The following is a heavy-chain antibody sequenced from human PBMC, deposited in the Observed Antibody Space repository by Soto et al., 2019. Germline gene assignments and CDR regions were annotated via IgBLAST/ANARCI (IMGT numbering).Heavy chain of an antibody. V-gene: IGHV3-53*01. Sequence: PGGCLRISCAICGFSVSSHYLGWVRQAPGKGLEWVSVHYSGGSTYYADSVQGRFTISRDKSNKTLYLQMRRVRAERTAVYFCGRHRHPPGTGGATSPPAPWGQGTQGTVSS. CDR1: GFSVSSHY. D-gene: IGHD1-26*01. CDR2: HYSGGST. J-gene: IGHJ5*02. CDR3: GRHRHPPGTGGATSPPAP.